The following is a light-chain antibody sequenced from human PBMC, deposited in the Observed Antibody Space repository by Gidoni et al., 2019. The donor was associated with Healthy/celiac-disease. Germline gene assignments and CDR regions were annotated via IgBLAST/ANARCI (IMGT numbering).Light chain of an antibody. V-gene: IGLV1-44*01. CDR1: SSNIGSNT. Sequence: QSVLTQPPSASGTPGQRVTISCSGRSSNIGSNTVNWYQQLPGTAPKLLIYSNNQWPSGVPDRFSGSKSGTSASLAISGIQSEDEADYYCAAWDDSMNARYVFGTGTKVTVL. J-gene: IGLJ1*01. CDR2: SNN. CDR3: AAWDDSMNARYV.